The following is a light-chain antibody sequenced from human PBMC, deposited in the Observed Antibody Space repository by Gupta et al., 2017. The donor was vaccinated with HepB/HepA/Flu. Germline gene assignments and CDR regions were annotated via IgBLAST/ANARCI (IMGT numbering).Light chain of an antibody. V-gene: IGLV3-1*01. Sequence: SYELTQPPSVSVSPGQTASITCSGDKLGDKYASWYHQKPGQSPVLVIYQDRKRPSGIPERFSGSNSGNTATLTISGTQAMDEADYYCQAWDSSTVVFGGGTNLTVL. J-gene: IGLJ2*01. CDR1: KLGDKY. CDR2: QDR. CDR3: QAWDSSTVV.